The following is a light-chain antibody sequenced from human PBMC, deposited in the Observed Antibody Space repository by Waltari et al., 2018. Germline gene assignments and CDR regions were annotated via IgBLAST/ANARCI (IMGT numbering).Light chain of an antibody. J-gene: IGKJ1*01. V-gene: IGKV3-15*01. CDR1: QSIRSK. CDR2: GAS. Sequence: VLTQCTATLSVFHGERVPPSCSASQSIRSKLPWSPHKPGQAPRLLIYGASTSATGIPARFSGSGSGTEFTLTISSLQSEDFAVYFCQQYDNWLGTFGQGTKVEIK. CDR3: QQYDNWLGT.